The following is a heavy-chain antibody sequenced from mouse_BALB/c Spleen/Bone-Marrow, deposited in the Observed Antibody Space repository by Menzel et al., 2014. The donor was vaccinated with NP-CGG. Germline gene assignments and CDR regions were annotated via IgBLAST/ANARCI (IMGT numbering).Heavy chain of an antibody. CDR2: IDPGNGDT. V-gene: IGHV14-4*02. CDR1: GLNIKDYY. Sequence: EVKLQESGAELVRSGASAKLSCTASGLNIKDYYMHWVKQRPEQGLEWIGWIDPGNGDTEYAPKFQAKATVTGDTSSNTAYLQLNSLTSEDTAVYYCSVLENGVFAYRGQGTLISTSA. J-gene: IGHJ3*01. CDR3: SVLENGVFAY.